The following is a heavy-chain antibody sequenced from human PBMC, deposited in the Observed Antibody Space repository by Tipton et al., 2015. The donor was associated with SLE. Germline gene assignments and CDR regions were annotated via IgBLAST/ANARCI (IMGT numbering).Heavy chain of an antibody. CDR1: GGSISSSIYF. V-gene: IGHV4-39*07. J-gene: IGHJ5*02. CDR3: ARATRAEWFAP. Sequence: TLSLTCTVSGGSISSSIYFWGWIRQPPGKGLEWIGSMFYSGRTYYNPSLKSRVSISVDTSKNQFSLRLISVTAADAAIYYCARATRAEWFAPWGQGTLVTVSS. CDR2: MFYSGRT.